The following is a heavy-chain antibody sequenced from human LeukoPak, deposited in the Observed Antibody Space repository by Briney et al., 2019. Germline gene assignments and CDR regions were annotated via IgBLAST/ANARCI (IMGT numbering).Heavy chain of an antibody. CDR1: GGSISSYY. V-gene: IGHV4-4*07. J-gene: IGHJ2*01. D-gene: IGHD6-13*01. Sequence: SETLSLTCSVSGGSISSYYWSWIRQPPGKGLEWIGRIDTSGNTNYKPSLKSRVTMSVDTSKNQFSLKLSSVTAADTAVYYCARVSSSWYQDWYFDLWGRGTLVTVSS. CDR2: IDTSGNT. CDR3: ARVSSSWYQDWYFDL.